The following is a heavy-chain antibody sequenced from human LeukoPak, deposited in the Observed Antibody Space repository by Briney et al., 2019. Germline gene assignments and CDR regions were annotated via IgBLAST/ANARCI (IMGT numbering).Heavy chain of an antibody. V-gene: IGHV4-61*02. J-gene: IGHJ6*02. CDR2: IYTSGST. CDR1: GGSISSGGYY. D-gene: IGHD4-17*01. CDR3: ARDGDYGSYYYYGMDV. Sequence: SQTLSLTCTVSGGSISSGGYYWSWIRQPAGKGLEWIGRIYTSGSTIYNPSLKSRVTISVDTSKNQFSLKLSSVTAADTAVYYCARDGDYGSYYYYGMDVWGQGTTVTVSS.